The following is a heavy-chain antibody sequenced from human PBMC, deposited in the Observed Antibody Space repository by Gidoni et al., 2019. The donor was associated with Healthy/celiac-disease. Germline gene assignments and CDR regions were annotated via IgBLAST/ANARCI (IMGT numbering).Heavy chain of an antibody. V-gene: IGHV3-43*02. Sequence: EVPLVESGGGVVQPGGSLRLSCAASGFTLADYAMHWVRQAPGKGLEGFSLISGDGGSTYYADSVKGRFTISRDNSKNSLYLQMNSLRTEDTALYYCAKVGRSFVPAGGMDVWGQGTTVTVSS. D-gene: IGHD2-2*01. CDR3: AKVGRSFVPAGGMDV. CDR1: GFTLADYA. CDR2: ISGDGGST. J-gene: IGHJ6*02.